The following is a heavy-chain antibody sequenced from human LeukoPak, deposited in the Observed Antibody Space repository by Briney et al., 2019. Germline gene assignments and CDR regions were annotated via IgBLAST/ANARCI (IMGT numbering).Heavy chain of an antibody. J-gene: IGHJ4*02. CDR2: ISGYRGDT. Sequence: ASVKVSCKASGYTFTSYGITWVRQAPGQGLEWMGWISGYRGDTKYAQKFQGRVAMTSDTSTTTVYMELRSLKSDDTAVYSGAGGRTSLDSGGQGPLVSSPQ. D-gene: IGHD2-21*01. V-gene: IGHV1-18*01. CDR3: AGGRTSLDS. CDR1: GYTFTSYG.